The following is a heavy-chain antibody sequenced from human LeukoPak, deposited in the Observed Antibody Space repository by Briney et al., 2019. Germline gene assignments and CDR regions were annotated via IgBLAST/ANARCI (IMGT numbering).Heavy chain of an antibody. D-gene: IGHD3-22*01. CDR2: IIPILGIA. V-gene: IGHV1-69*04. CDR3: ASYDSSGYYPPPPFDY. CDR1: GGTFSSYA. Sequence: SVKVSCKAPGGTFSSYAISWVRQAPGQGLEWMGRIIPILGIANYAQKFQGRVTITADKSTSTAYMELSSLRSEDTAVYYCASYDSSGYYPPPPFDYWGQGTLVTVSS. J-gene: IGHJ4*02.